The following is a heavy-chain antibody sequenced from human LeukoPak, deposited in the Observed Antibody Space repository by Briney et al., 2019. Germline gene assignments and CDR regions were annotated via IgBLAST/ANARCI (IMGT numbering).Heavy chain of an antibody. Sequence: GGSLRLSCAASGFTFSTYSMNWVRQAPGKGLEWISYISSGSNTIYYADSVKGRFTISRDNAKNSLYLQMNSLRAEDTAVYYCARLHRPGYGSSWSSLDPWGQGTLVTVSS. CDR3: ARLHRPGYGSSWSSLDP. CDR2: ISSGSNTI. D-gene: IGHD6-13*01. J-gene: IGHJ5*02. V-gene: IGHV3-48*04. CDR1: GFTFSTYS.